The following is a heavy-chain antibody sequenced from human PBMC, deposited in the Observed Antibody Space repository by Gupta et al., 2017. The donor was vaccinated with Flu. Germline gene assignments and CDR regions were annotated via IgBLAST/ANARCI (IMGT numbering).Heavy chain of an antibody. CDR2: IYYSGST. CDR3: ARRLTMALDPWFDP. V-gene: IGHV4-59*08. D-gene: IGHD3-3*01. J-gene: IGHJ5*02. Sequence: QVQLQESGPGLVKPSETLSLTCTASGGSISSYYWSWIRQPPGKGLEWIGYIYYSGSTNYNPALKSRVTISVDTSKNQFSLKLSSVTAADTAVYYCARRLTMALDPWFDPWGQGTLVTVSS. CDR1: GGSISSYY.